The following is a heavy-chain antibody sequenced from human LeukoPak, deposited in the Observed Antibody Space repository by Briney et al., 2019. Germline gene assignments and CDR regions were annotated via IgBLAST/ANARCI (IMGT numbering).Heavy chain of an antibody. J-gene: IGHJ4*02. Sequence: SETLSLTWTVSGGSISSSNYYWGWIRQPPGKGLEWIGSIYYSGDTYYNPSLKSRATISVDTSKNRFSLKLSSVTAADTAVYFCARHENIIIVPTAHAFDYWGQGTLVTVSS. CDR2: IYYSGDT. CDR1: GGSISSSNYY. D-gene: IGHD2/OR15-2a*01. V-gene: IGHV4-39*01. CDR3: ARHENIIIVPTAHAFDY.